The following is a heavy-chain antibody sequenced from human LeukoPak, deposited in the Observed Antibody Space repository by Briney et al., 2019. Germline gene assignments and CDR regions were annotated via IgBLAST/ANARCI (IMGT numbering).Heavy chain of an antibody. CDR2: IYYSGST. CDR3: AKDHQSSGWYY. CDR1: GGSISSYY. J-gene: IGHJ4*02. Sequence: SETLSLTCTVSGGSISSYYWSWIRQPPGKGLEWIGYIYYSGSTNYNPSLKSRVTISVDTSKNQFSLKLSSVTAADTAVYYCAKDHQSSGWYYWGQGTLVTVSS. V-gene: IGHV4-59*12. D-gene: IGHD6-19*01.